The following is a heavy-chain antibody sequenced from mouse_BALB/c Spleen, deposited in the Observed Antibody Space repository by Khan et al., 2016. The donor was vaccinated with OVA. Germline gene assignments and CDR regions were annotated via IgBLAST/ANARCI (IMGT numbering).Heavy chain of an antibody. Sequence: EVELVESGGDLVNPGGSLKLSCAASGFIFSSYGMSWVRQTPDKRLEWVATISSGSTYTYYPDSVKGRFTISRDNAKNTLSLQMSSLKSEDTAMYYCTSFITSTSVDYYAMDYWGQGSSVTVSS. D-gene: IGHD1-2*01. CDR1: GFIFSSYG. CDR3: TSFITSTSVDYYAMDY. J-gene: IGHJ4*01. V-gene: IGHV5-6*01. CDR2: ISSGSTYT.